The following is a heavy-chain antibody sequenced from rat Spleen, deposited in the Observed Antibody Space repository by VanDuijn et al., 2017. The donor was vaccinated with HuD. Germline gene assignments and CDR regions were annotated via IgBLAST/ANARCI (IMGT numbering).Heavy chain of an antibody. V-gene: IGHV5-22*01. Sequence: EVQLVESGGGLVQPGRSLNLSCAASGFTFSDYYMTWVRQAPKKGLEWVASISYEGSSTYYGDSVKGRFTVSRDDAKSTLHLQMDSLRSEDTATYYCAREDGYYFDYWGQGVMVTVSS. CDR2: ISYEGSST. J-gene: IGHJ2*01. CDR1: GFTFSDYY. CDR3: AREDGYYFDY.